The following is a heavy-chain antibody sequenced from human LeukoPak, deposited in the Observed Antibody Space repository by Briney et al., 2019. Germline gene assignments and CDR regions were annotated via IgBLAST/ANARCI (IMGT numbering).Heavy chain of an antibody. D-gene: IGHD2-2*01. J-gene: IGHJ4*02. CDR1: GFTFSSFA. V-gene: IGHV3-23*01. CDR2: ISGSGGST. CDR3: AKEMSTIVVVPAAIDY. Sequence: PGGSLRLSCAASGFTFSSFAMSWVRQAPGKGLEWVSAISGSGGSTYYADSVKGRFTISRDNSKSTLYLQMNSLRAEDTAVYYCAKEMSTIVVVPAAIDYWGQGTLVSVSS.